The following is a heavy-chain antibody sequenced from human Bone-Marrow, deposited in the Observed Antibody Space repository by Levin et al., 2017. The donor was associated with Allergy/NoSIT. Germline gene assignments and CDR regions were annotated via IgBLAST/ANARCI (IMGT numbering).Heavy chain of an antibody. Sequence: SETLSLTCTVSGGSISSYYWSWIRQPPGKGLEWIGYIYYSGSTNYNPSLKSRVTISVDTSKNQFSLKLSSVTAADTAVYYCARLPEYCSGGSCYRVEDYWGQGTLVTVSS. CDR3: ARLPEYCSGGSCYRVEDY. D-gene: IGHD2-15*01. CDR1: GGSISSYY. V-gene: IGHV4-59*01. CDR2: IYYSGST. J-gene: IGHJ4*02.